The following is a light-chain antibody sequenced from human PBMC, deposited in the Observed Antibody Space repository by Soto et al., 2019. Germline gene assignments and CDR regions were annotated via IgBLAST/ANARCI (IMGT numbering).Light chain of an antibody. V-gene: IGKV3-20*01. J-gene: IGKJ1*01. CDR2: GAS. CDR1: QTVRRN. Sequence: VTISPSAVSVSPEERATLSCRASQTVRRNLAWYQQKPGQAPRLLIYGASNRATGIPDRFSGSGSGTDFTLTISRLETEDFAVYYCQQYGSSPPFPFGEGTKVDI. CDR3: QQYGSSPPFP.